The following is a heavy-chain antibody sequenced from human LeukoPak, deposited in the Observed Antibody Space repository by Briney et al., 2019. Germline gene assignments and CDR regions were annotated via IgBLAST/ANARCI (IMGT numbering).Heavy chain of an antibody. V-gene: IGHV4-34*01. Sequence: PSETLSLTCAVYGGSFSGYYWSWIRQPPGKGLEWIGEINHSGSTNYNPSLKSRVTISVDTSKNQFSLKLSSVTAADTAVYYCARHGGNWNDDYYYYMDVWGKGTTVTVSS. D-gene: IGHD1-1*01. CDR2: INHSGST. CDR3: ARHGGNWNDDYYYYMDV. CDR1: GGSFSGYY. J-gene: IGHJ6*03.